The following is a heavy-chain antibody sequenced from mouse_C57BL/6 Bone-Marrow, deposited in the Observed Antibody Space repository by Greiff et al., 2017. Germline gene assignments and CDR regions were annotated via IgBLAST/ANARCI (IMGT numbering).Heavy chain of an antibody. Sequence: EVHLVASGPGLVKPSQSLSLTCSVTGYSITSGYYWNWIRQFPGNKLEWMGYISYDGSNNYNPSLKNRISITRDTSKNQFFLKLNSVTTEDTATYYCARRHGGFDYGGQGTTLTVSS. CDR1: GYSITSGYY. CDR2: ISYDGSN. V-gene: IGHV3-6*01. J-gene: IGHJ2*01. D-gene: IGHD3-1*01. CDR3: ARRHGGFDY.